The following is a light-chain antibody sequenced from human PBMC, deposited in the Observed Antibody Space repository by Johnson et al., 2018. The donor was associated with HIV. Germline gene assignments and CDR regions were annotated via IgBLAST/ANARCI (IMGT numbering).Light chain of an antibody. V-gene: IGLV1-51*01. Sequence: QSVLTQPPSVSAAPGQKVTIYCSGSNSNIGNNYVSWYQQVPGTAPKLLIYDNNKRPSGIPDRFSGSKSGTSATLGITGLQTGDEADYYCGKWDSSLRTGFFGTGTKVTVL. CDR1: NSNIGNNY. CDR3: GKWDSSLRTGF. CDR2: DNN. J-gene: IGLJ1*01.